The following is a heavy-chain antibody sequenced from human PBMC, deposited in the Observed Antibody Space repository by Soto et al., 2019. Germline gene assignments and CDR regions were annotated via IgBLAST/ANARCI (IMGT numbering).Heavy chain of an antibody. CDR2: IYPGDSDT. V-gene: IGHV5-51*01. Sequence: GESLKISCKVSGYSFSIYWIGWVRQMPGKGLEWMGIIYPGDSDTRYSPSFQGQVTISADKFTSTVNLQWSSLKASDTAMYYCXRFPLPSVAARKNWFDPWGQGTLVTVSS. J-gene: IGHJ5*02. CDR3: XRFPLPSVAARKNWFDP. D-gene: IGHD6-6*01. CDR1: GYSFSIYW.